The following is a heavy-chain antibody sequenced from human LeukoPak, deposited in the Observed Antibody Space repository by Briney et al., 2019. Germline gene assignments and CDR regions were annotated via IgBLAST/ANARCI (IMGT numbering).Heavy chain of an antibody. D-gene: IGHD2-2*01. CDR2: IYTSGST. CDR3: ARVVPAAARIFDL. Sequence: SENLSLTCTVYGGSISSGSYYWSWIRQPAGKGLEWIGRIYTSGSTNYNPSLKSRVTISVDTSKNQFSLKLSSVTAADTAVYYCARVVPAAARIFDLWGRGTLVTVSS. CDR1: GGSISSGSYY. J-gene: IGHJ2*01. V-gene: IGHV4-61*02.